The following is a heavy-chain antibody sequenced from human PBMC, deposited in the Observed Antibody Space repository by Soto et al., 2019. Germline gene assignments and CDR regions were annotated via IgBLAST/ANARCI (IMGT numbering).Heavy chain of an antibody. Sequence: SETLSLTCTVSGASISGFYWSWIRKSAGKGLEWIGRIYATGTADYNPSLKSRVMMSVDTSKKQFSLKLRSVTAADTAVYYCVRDGTKTLRDWFDPWGQGLSVTVYS. D-gene: IGHD1-1*01. J-gene: IGHJ5*02. CDR1: GASISGFY. CDR2: IYATGTA. CDR3: VRDGTKTLRDWFDP. V-gene: IGHV4-4*07.